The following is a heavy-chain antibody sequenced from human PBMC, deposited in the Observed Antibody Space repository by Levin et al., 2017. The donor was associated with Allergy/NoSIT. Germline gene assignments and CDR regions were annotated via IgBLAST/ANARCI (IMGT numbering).Heavy chain of an antibody. Sequence: GASVKVSCAASGFTFSSYSMNWVRQAPGKGLEWVSYISSSSSTIYYADSVKGRFTISRDNAKNSLYLQMNSLRDEDTAVYYCARTYSSGSEVFDYWGLGTLVTVSS. D-gene: IGHD6-19*01. J-gene: IGHJ4*02. CDR2: ISSSSSTI. CDR1: GFTFSSYS. V-gene: IGHV3-48*02. CDR3: ARTYSSGSEVFDY.